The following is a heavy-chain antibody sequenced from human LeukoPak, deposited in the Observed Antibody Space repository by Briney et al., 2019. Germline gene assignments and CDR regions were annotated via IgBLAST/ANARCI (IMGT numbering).Heavy chain of an antibody. Sequence: GGSLRLSCAASGFTFSIYEMNWVRQAPGKGLEWVANIKQDGSEKYYVDSVKGRFTISRDNAKNSLYLQMNSLRAEDTAMYYCARDSAGNDYWGQGTLVTVSS. V-gene: IGHV3-7*01. CDR3: ARDSAGNDY. CDR1: GFTFSIYE. D-gene: IGHD6-13*01. J-gene: IGHJ4*02. CDR2: IKQDGSEK.